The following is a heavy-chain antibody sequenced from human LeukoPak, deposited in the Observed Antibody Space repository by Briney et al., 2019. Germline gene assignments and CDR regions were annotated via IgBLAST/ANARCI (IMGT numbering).Heavy chain of an antibody. J-gene: IGHJ6*03. D-gene: IGHD6-13*01. CDR3: ARGRTFSSSWYRSDYYYYMDV. CDR2: MNPNGGNT. V-gene: IGHV1-8*03. Sequence: ASVKVSCKASGYTFTSYDINWVRQATGQGLEWMGWMNPNGGNTGYAQKFQGRVTITRNTSISTAYMELSSLRSEDTAVYYCARGRTFSSSWYRSDYYYYMDVWGKGTTVTVSS. CDR1: GYTFTSYD.